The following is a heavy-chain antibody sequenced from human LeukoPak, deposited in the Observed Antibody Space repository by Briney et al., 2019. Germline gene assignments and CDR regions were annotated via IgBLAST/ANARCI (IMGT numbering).Heavy chain of an antibody. V-gene: IGHV5-51*01. CDR3: ARRHSHPIGAFDY. J-gene: IGHJ4*02. CDR2: IYPGDSDT. Sequence: GESLKISCKGSGYSFTSYWIGWVRQMPGKGLEWMGIIYPGDSDTRYSPSFQGQVTISADTSISTAYLQWSSLKASDTAMYYCARRHSHPIGAFDYWGQGTLVTVSS. CDR1: GYSFTSYW.